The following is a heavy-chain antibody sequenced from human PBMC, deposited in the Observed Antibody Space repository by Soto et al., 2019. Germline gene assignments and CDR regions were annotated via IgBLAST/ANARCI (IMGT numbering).Heavy chain of an antibody. CDR1: GFTFRSFG. J-gene: IGHJ6*02. CDR2: ISYDGSDE. Sequence: GGSLRLSCAASGFTFRSFGMHWVRQAPGKGLEWVALISYDGSDEYYADSVKGRFAVSRDNSKNTLYLQMNSLQVEDTAIYYCAKHLEYTTAEGMDVWGQGTTVTVSS. CDR3: AKHLEYTTAEGMDV. D-gene: IGHD6-6*01. V-gene: IGHV3-30*18.